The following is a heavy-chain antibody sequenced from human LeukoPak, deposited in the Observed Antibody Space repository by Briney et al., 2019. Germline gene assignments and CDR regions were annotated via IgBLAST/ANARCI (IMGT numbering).Heavy chain of an antibody. CDR2: IYYSGST. V-gene: IGHV4-59*01. Sequence: SETLSLTCIVSGGSISSYYWSWIRQPPGKGLEWIGYIYYSGSTNYNPSLKSRVTISVGMSKNQFSLKLSSVTAADTAVYYCARSNYRDSSGEFDYWGQGTLVTVSS. D-gene: IGHD3-22*01. J-gene: IGHJ4*02. CDR3: ARSNYRDSSGEFDY. CDR1: GGSISSYY.